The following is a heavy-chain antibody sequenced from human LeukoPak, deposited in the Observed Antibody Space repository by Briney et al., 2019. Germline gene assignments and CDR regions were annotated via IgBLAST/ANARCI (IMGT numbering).Heavy chain of an antibody. D-gene: IGHD4-17*01. V-gene: IGHV1-18*01. J-gene: IGHJ6*03. CDR2: ITNYNGNT. Sequence: ASVKVSCKASGYTFISYGISWVRQAPGQGLEWMGWITNYNGNTNYAQKLQGRVTMTTDTSTSTAYMELRSLRSDDTAVYYCARIIADYGDYVDYYMDVWGKGTTVTVSS. CDR1: GYTFISYG. CDR3: ARIIADYGDYVDYYMDV.